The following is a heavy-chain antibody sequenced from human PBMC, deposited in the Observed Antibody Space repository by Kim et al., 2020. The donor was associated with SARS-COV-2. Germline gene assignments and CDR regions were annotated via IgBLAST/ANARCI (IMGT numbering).Heavy chain of an antibody. D-gene: IGHD3-16*02. V-gene: IGHV3-9*01. J-gene: IGHJ4*02. CDR2: ISWNSGIM. CDR3: AKDRDRYSSPSGFDY. Sequence: GGSLRLSCEASGFTFREYAMHWVRQPPGKGLEWVSGISWNSGIMEYAGSVEGRFTVSRDNVKNTVFLEMDSLRPEDAARYYCAKDRDRYSSPSGFDYWGPGTQVTVSS. CDR1: GFTFREYA.